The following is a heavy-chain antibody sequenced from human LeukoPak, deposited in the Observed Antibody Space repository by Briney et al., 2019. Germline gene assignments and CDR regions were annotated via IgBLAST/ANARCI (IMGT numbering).Heavy chain of an antibody. CDR2: INHSGST. CDR1: GGSFSDYY. CDR3: ARAYVGSFGGYSGYDYDSNFDY. V-gene: IGHV4-34*01. J-gene: IGHJ4*02. Sequence: ASETLSLTCAVYGGSFSDYYWTWIRQPPGKGLEWIGDINHSGSTNYNPSLKSRVTISVDTSKNQFSLKLSSVTAADTAVYYCARAYVGSFGGYSGYDYDSNFDYWGQGTLVTVSS. D-gene: IGHD5-12*01.